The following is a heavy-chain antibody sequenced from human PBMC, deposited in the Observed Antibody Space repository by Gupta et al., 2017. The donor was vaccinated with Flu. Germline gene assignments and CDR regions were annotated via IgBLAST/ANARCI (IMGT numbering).Heavy chain of an antibody. CDR2: NTNSSRYR. D-gene: IGHD2-21*02. CDR3: ERTDNYGGDCYGFDV. V-gene: IGHV3-21*01. J-gene: IGHJ3*01. Sequence: EVQLVGSGGGLVMPGGPLRRSCTASGFTFSSYNMNWVRQAPGKGLEWGSYNTNSSRYRYDADSVKGRFNTSSANDKNSLYLQMKRMSAEDTAVYYCERTDNYGGDCYGFDVWGQGTMVTVSS. CDR1: GFTFSSYN.